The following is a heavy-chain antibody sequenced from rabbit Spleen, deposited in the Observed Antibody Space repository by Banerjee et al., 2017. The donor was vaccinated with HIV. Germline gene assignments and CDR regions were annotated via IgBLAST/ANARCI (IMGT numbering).Heavy chain of an antibody. CDR1: GFDFSNYG. CDR2: IDLVFGST. D-gene: IGHD6-1*01. J-gene: IGHJ4*01. Sequence: QEQLMESGGGLVQPGGSLKLSCKASGFDFSNYGVSWVRQAPGKGLEWIGYIDLVFGSTYYANWVNGRFTISSHNAQNTLYLQLNSLTAADTATYFCVRGAAYITYDVANLWGPGTLVTVS. CDR3: VRGAAYITYDVANL. V-gene: IGHV1S47*01.